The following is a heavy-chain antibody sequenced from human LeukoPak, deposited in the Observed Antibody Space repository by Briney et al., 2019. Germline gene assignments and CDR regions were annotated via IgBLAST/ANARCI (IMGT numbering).Heavy chain of an antibody. V-gene: IGHV3-15*01. J-gene: IGHJ4*02. CDR2: ILSKAGGETR. D-gene: IGHD4/OR15-4a*01. CDR3: TTGGSYAASTGDFDY. Sequence: GGSLRLSCAASGFTFTNARLNWVRQAPGKGLEWVGRILSKAGGETRDYAAPVKGRFSLSRDDSKHTLYLEMNSLKTEDTAVYYCTTGGSYAASTGDFDYWGPGALVTVSS. CDR1: GFTFTNAR.